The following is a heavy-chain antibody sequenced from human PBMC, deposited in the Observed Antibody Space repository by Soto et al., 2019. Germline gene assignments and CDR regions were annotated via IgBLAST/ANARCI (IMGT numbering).Heavy chain of an antibody. CDR1: GGSFSGYY. V-gene: IGHV4-34*01. D-gene: IGHD6-19*01. J-gene: IGHJ1*01. CDR2: INHSGST. Sequence: QVQLQQWGAGLLKPSETLSLTCAVYGGSFSGYYWSWIRQPPGKGLEWIGEINHSGSTNYNPSLKSRVTISVDTSKNQFSLKLSSVTAADTDVYYCARQGQWLAIKYFQHWGQGTLVTVSS. CDR3: ARQGQWLAIKYFQH.